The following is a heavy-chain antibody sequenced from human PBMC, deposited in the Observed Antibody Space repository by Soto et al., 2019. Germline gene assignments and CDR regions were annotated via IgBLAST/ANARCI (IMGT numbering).Heavy chain of an antibody. J-gene: IGHJ3*02. CDR3: AKMVGGYSGYPGGAFDI. Sequence: PGGSLRLSCAASGFTFSSYAMSWVRQAPGKGLEWVSAISGSGGSTYYADSVKGRFTISRDNSKNTLYLQMNSLRAEDTAVYYCAKMVGGYSGYPGGAFDIWGQGTMVTVSS. CDR1: GFTFSSYA. CDR2: ISGSGGST. D-gene: IGHD5-12*01. V-gene: IGHV3-23*01.